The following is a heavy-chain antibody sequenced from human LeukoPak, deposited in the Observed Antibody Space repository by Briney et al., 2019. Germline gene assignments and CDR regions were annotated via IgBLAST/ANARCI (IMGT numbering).Heavy chain of an antibody. D-gene: IGHD5-18*01. CDR3: ARSGIQLWSGGFDY. CDR2: IYHSGST. Sequence: SGTLSLTCAVSGGSISSSNWWSWVRQPPGKGLEWIGEIYHSGSTDYNPSLKSRVTISVGKSKNQFSLKLSSVTAADTAVYYCARSGIQLWSGGFDYWSQGTLVTVSS. J-gene: IGHJ4*02. CDR1: GGSISSSNW. V-gene: IGHV4-4*02.